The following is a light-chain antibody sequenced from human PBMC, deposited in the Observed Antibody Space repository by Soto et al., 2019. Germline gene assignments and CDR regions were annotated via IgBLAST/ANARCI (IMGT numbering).Light chain of an antibody. Sequence: AIQMTQSPSSLSASVGYRVTITCRASQGIRNELSWFQQRPGNAPTLLISAASRLQSGVPSRFSGRGSGTDFTLTISSLQPDDFATYYCQQYNSYTGLTFGGGTKVDIK. J-gene: IGKJ4*01. V-gene: IGKV1-6*01. CDR2: AAS. CDR3: QQYNSYTGLT. CDR1: QGIRNE.